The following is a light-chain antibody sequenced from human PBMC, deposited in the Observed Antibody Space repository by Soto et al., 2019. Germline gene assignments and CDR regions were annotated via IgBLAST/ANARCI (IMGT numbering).Light chain of an antibody. V-gene: IGKV3-20*01. J-gene: IGKJ2*01. Sequence: ENVLTQSPVTPSLSPGERATLSCRASQSVTSNKVASFQQKPGQAPRLLIRAASSRATGIPDRFSGSGSATDFTLTISRLEPEDFAVYYCQQYGSPPPYTFGQGTKLEIK. CDR3: QQYGSPPPYT. CDR2: AAS. CDR1: QSVTSNK.